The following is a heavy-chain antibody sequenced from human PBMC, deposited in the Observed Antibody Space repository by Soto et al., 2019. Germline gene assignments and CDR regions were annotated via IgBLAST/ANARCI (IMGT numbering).Heavy chain of an antibody. Sequence: QITLKESGPTLVKPTQTLTLTCTFSGFSLNTGGVGVGWIRQAPGKAPAWLILIYWDGDKRYSPSLRRRLAITKDTPKNAVVLTMTNMGSVDTATYYCVQGRCDGDCLQCCSSHCYYGVDVW. CDR1: GFSLNTGGVG. CDR2: IYWDGDK. CDR3: VQGRCDGDCLQCCSSHCYYGVDV. V-gene: IGHV2-5*02. D-gene: IGHD2-21*02. J-gene: IGHJ6*01.